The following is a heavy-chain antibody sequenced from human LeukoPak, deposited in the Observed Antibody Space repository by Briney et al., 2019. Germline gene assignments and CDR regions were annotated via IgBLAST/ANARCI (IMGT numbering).Heavy chain of an antibody. Sequence: PSETLSLTCAVYGGSFSGSCWSWLRQPPGKGLEWLAEINHSAITKYNPSLKSRVTISVDTSKTQFSLKVTSVTAADTAVYYCARAPRDRGYCGATSCFEYMDVWAEGPRSPSP. CDR2: INHSAIT. CDR3: ARAPRDRGYCGATSCFEYMDV. D-gene: IGHD2-2*01. J-gene: IGHJ6*03. V-gene: IGHV4-34*01. CDR1: GGSFSGSC.